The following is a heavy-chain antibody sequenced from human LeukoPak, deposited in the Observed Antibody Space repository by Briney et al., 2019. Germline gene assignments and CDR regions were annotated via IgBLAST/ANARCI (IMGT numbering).Heavy chain of an antibody. D-gene: IGHD6-19*01. CDR2: ISSSSSYI. J-gene: IGHJ4*02. V-gene: IGHV3-21*01. Sequence: GGSLRLSCAASGFTFSSYSMNWARQAPGKGLEWVSSISSSSSYIYYADSVKGRFTISRDNAKNSLYLQMNSLRAEDTAVYYCARDNRPSGNDYWGQGTLVTVSS. CDR3: ARDNRPSGNDY. CDR1: GFTFSSYS.